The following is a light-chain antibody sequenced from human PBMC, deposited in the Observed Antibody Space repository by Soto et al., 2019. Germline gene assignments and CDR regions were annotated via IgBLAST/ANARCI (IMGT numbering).Light chain of an antibody. Sequence: QPVLTQPASVSGSPGQSITFSCTGTSSDVGSYDYVSWHQQHPGKAPKLIIYDVNNRPSGVPSRFSGSKSGNTASPTISGLQTEDEADYYCCAYSTSGTHVFGTGTKVTVL. CDR2: DVN. V-gene: IGLV2-14*03. J-gene: IGLJ1*01. CDR1: SSDVGSYDY. CDR3: CAYSTSGTHV.